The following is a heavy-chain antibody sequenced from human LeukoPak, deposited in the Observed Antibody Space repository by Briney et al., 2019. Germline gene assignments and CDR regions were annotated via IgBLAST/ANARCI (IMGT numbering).Heavy chain of an antibody. CDR3: ASHCSSTSCYTPDAFDI. J-gene: IGHJ3*02. CDR2: IRYDGSNN. CDR1: GFTFSNYG. Sequence: PGGSLRLSCAASGFTFSNYGLHWVRQAPGKGLEWVAFIRYDGSNNYHSDSVKGRFTISRDNSKNTLYLQMNSLRAEDTAVYYCASHCSSTSCYTPDAFDIWGQGTMVTVSS. V-gene: IGHV3-30*02. D-gene: IGHD2-2*02.